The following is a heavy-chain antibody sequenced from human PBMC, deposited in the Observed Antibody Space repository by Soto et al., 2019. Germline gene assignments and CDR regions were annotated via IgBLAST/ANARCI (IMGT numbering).Heavy chain of an antibody. D-gene: IGHD3-10*01. V-gene: IGHV3-33*06. J-gene: IGHJ6*02. Sequence: LRLSCAASGFTFSSYGMHWVRQAPGKGLEWVAVIWYDGSNKYYADSVKGRFTISRDNSKNTLYLQMNSLRAEDTAVYYCAKDSYGSGTDYFYGMDVRGQGTTVTVSS. CDR1: GFTFSSYG. CDR3: AKDSYGSGTDYFYGMDV. CDR2: IWYDGSNK.